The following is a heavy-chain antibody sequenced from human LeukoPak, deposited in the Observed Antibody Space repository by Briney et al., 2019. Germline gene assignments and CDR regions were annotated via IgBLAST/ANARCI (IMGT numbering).Heavy chain of an antibody. J-gene: IGHJ4*02. CDR2: ISYDGSNK. D-gene: IGHD3-10*01. V-gene: IGHV3-30-3*01. Sequence: PGGSLRLSCAASGFTFSSYAMHWVRRAPGKGLEWVAVISYDGSNKYYADSVKGRFTISRDNSKNTLYLQMNSLRAEDTAVYYCARDQPYSTTSYYYGSGSYPHYFDYWGQGTLVTVSS. CDR3: ARDQPYSTTSYYYGSGSYPHYFDY. CDR1: GFTFSSYA.